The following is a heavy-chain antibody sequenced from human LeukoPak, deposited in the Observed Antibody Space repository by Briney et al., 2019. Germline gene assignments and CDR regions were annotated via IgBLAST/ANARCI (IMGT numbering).Heavy chain of an antibody. J-gene: IGHJ3*02. Sequence: SETLSLTCAVSGGSMSNYFWSWIRQSARKGLEWIGRVYTSGSTNYDPSLKSRVSMSVDTSKNQFSLKLSSVTAADTAVYYCARANWEVLRYAFDIWCQGTMVTVSS. CDR3: ARANWEVLRYAFDI. CDR2: VYTSGST. CDR1: GGSMSNYF. D-gene: IGHD1-26*01. V-gene: IGHV4-4*07.